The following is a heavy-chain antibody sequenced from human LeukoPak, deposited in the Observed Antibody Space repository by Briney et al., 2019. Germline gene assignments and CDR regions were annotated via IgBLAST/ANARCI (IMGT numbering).Heavy chain of an antibody. V-gene: IGHV4-4*08. CDR1: GGSITGYH. Sequence: WETLSLTCTVSGGSITGYHWSWIRQPPGKGLEWIGYIYSSETTNYKPSLKSRVTISVDTSKNQFSLKLTSVTAADTAIYYCARRNDFDIWGQGTMVTVSS. J-gene: IGHJ3*02. CDR2: IYSSETT. CDR3: ARRNDFDI.